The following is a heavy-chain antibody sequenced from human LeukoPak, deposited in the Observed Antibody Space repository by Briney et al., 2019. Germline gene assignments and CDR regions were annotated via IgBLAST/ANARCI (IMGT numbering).Heavy chain of an antibody. J-gene: IGHJ4*02. D-gene: IGHD6-19*01. V-gene: IGHV3-30-3*01. CDR1: GFTFSSYA. CDR2: ISYDGSNK. Sequence: PGGSPRLSCAASGFTFSSYAMHWIRQAPGKGLEWVAVISYDGSNKYYADSVKGRFTISRDNSKNTLYLQMNSLRAEDTAVYYCARAPTYSSGWYFDYWGQGTLVTVSS. CDR3: ARAPTYSSGWYFDY.